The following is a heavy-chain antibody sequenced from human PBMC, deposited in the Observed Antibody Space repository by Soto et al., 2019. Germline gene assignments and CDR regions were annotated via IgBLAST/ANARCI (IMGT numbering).Heavy chain of an antibody. CDR1: GGSISSGDYY. D-gene: IGHD3-10*01. V-gene: IGHV4-30-4*01. Sequence: SETLSLTCTVSGGSISSGDYYWSWIRQPPGKGLEWIGYIYYSGSTYYNPSLKSRVTISVDTSKNQFSLKLSSVTAADTAVYYCARGRVTMVRGVPSWWFDPWGQGTLVTVS. CDR2: IYYSGST. CDR3: ARGRVTMVRGVPSWWFDP. J-gene: IGHJ5*02.